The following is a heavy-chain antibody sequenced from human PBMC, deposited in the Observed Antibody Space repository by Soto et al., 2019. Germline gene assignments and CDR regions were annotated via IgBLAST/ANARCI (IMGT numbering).Heavy chain of an antibody. J-gene: IGHJ5*02. D-gene: IGHD5-18*01. CDR3: ARYWTDTAMVNNWFDP. V-gene: IGHV4-4*02. CDR2: IYHSGST. CDR1: GGSISSSNW. Sequence: SETLSLTCAVSGGSISSSNWWSWVRQPPGKGLEWIGEIYHSGSTNYNPSLKSRVTISVDKSKNQFSLKLSSVTAADTAVYYCARYWTDTAMVNNWFDPWGQGTLVTVSS.